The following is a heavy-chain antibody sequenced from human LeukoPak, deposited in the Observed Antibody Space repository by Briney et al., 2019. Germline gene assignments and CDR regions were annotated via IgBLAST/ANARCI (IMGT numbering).Heavy chain of an antibody. CDR3: VRAEDGIRYFDWLPNPDY. V-gene: IGHV1-18*04. Sequence: ASVKVSCKASGYTFTSYGISWVRQAPGQGLEWMGWIRAYNGNTNYAQKLQGRVTMTTDTSTSTAYMELRSLRSDDTAVYFCVRAEDGIRYFDWLPNPDYWGQGTLVTVSS. CDR1: GYTFTSYG. CDR2: IRAYNGNT. D-gene: IGHD3-9*01. J-gene: IGHJ4*02.